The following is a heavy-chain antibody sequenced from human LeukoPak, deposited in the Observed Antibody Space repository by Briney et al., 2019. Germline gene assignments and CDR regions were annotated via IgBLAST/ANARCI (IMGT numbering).Heavy chain of an antibody. J-gene: IGHJ4*02. CDR3: AKVSSSGYYSPN. V-gene: IGHV1-3*01. Sequence: ASVKVSCKASGYTFTSYGISWVRQAPGQGLEWMGWINAGNGNTKYSQKFQGRVTITRDTSASTAYIELSSLRSEDTAVYYCAKVSSSGYYSPNWGQGTLVTVSS. CDR2: INAGNGNT. CDR1: GYTFTSYG. D-gene: IGHD3-22*01.